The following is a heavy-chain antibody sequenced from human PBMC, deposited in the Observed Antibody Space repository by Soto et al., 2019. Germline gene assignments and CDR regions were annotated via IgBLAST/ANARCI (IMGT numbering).Heavy chain of an antibody. CDR3: ARGIAPYYFDY. D-gene: IGHD6-13*01. Sequence: PSETLSLTCAVYGGSFSGYYWSWIRQPPGKGLEWIGEINHSGSTNYNPSLKSRVTITRDTSASTAYLELSSLRSEDTAVYYCARGIAPYYFDYWGQGTLVTVSS. CDR1: GGSFSGYY. J-gene: IGHJ4*02. CDR2: INHSGST. V-gene: IGHV4-34*01.